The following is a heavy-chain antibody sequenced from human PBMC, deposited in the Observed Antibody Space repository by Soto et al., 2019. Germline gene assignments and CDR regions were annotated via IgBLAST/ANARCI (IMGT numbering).Heavy chain of an antibody. CDR2: IYYSGST. V-gene: IGHV4-31*03. Sequence: KAAETLSLTCTVSGGSISSGGYYWSWIRQHPGKGLEWIGYIYYSGSTYYNPSLKSRVTISVDTSKNQFSLKLSSVTAADTAVYYYARGSIAVAGNQWFDPWGQGTLVTVSS. CDR3: ARGSIAVAGNQWFDP. J-gene: IGHJ5*02. D-gene: IGHD6-19*01. CDR1: GGSISSGGYY.